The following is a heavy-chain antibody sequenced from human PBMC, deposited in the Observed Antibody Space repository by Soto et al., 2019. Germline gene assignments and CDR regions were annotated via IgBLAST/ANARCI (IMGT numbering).Heavy chain of an antibody. J-gene: IGHJ6*02. CDR2: IIPIFGTA. Sequence: ASVKVSCKASGGTFSSYAISWVRQAPGQGLEWMGGIIPIFGTANYAQKFQGRVTITADESTSTAYMELSSLRSEDTAVYYCAGFGDIVVVPASPYYYYGMDVWGQGTTVTVSS. CDR1: GGTFSSYA. V-gene: IGHV1-69*13. CDR3: AGFGDIVVVPASPYYYYGMDV. D-gene: IGHD2-2*01.